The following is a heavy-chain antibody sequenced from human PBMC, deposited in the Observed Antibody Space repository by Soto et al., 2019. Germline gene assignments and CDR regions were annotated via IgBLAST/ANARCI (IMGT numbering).Heavy chain of an antibody. V-gene: IGHV3-33*01. CDR2: IWYDGSNK. D-gene: IGHD3-3*01. J-gene: IGHJ6*02. CDR1: GLTFRCYI. Sequence: GVPLSSSCASSGLTFRCYIMHWVRLAPGKGLEWVAVIWYDGSNKYYADSVKGRFTISRDNSKNTLYLQMNSLRAEDTAVYYCARGYHTDYYIGMDVCGQGRKFTGSS. CDR3: ARGYHTDYYIGMDV.